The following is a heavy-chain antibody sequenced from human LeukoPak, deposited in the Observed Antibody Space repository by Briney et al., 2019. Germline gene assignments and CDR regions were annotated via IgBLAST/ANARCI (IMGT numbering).Heavy chain of an antibody. CDR3: ARVGPGSSWSFDMGY. CDR2: INPSGGST. Sequence: ASVKVSCKASGYTFTSYYMHWVRQAPGQGLEWMGIINPSGGSTSYAQKFQGRVTMTRDTSTGTVYMELSSLRSEDTAVYYCARVGPGSSWSFDMGYWGQGTLVTVSS. V-gene: IGHV1-46*01. J-gene: IGHJ4*02. D-gene: IGHD6-13*01. CDR1: GYTFTSYY.